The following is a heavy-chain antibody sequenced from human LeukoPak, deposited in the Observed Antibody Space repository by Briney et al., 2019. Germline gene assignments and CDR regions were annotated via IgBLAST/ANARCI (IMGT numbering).Heavy chain of an antibody. CDR2: IWYDGSNK. CDR3: ARDGTTVVTGGLNDAFDI. V-gene: IGHV3-33*01. CDR1: GFTFSSYG. D-gene: IGHD4-23*01. J-gene: IGHJ3*02. Sequence: GGSLRLSCAASGFTFSSYGMHWVRQAPGKGLEWVAVIWYDGSNKYYADSVKGRFTISRDNSKNTLYLQMNSLRAEDTAVHYCARDGTTVVTGGLNDAFDIWGQGTMVTVSS.